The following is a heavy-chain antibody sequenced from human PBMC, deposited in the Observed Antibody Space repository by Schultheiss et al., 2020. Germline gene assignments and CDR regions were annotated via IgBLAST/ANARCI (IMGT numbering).Heavy chain of an antibody. Sequence: ASVKVSCKASGYTFTSYGISWVRQAPGQGLEWMGWISAYNGNTNYAQKLQGRVTMTTDTSTSTAYMELRSLRSDDTAVYYCARSRLEVGATTLNWFDPWGQGTLVTGS. J-gene: IGHJ5*02. D-gene: IGHD1-26*01. CDR1: GYTFTSYG. CDR3: ARSRLEVGATTLNWFDP. V-gene: IGHV1-18*01. CDR2: ISAYNGNT.